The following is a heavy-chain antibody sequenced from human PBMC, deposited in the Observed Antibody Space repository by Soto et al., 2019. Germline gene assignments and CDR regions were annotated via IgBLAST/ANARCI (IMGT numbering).Heavy chain of an antibody. CDR3: AKGRYSSGCLLDY. Sequence: GGSLRLSCAASGFTFSSYAMSWVRQAPGKGLEWVSGISGSGGSTYYADSVKGRFTISRDNSKNTLYLQMNSLRAEDTAVYYCAKGRYSSGCLLDYWGQGTLVTVSS. V-gene: IGHV3-23*01. J-gene: IGHJ4*02. CDR2: ISGSGGST. D-gene: IGHD6-19*01. CDR1: GFTFSSYA.